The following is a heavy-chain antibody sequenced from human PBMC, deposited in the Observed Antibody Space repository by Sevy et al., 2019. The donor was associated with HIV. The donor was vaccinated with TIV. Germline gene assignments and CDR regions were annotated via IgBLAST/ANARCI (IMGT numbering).Heavy chain of an antibody. CDR1: GFTFSSYA. J-gene: IGHJ6*02. V-gene: IGHV3-30*04. CDR3: ARDLLAGSYSSGWYFLQDYYYYGMDV. CDR2: ISYDGSNK. D-gene: IGHD6-19*01. Sequence: GGSLRLSCAASGFTFSSYAMHWVRQAPGKGLEWVAVISYDGSNKYYADSVKGRFTISSDNSKNTLYLQMNSLRAEDTAVYYCARDLLAGSYSSGWYFLQDYYYYGMDVWGQGTTVTVSS.